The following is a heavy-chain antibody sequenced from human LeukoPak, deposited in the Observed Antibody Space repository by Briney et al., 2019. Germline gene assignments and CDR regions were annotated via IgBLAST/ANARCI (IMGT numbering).Heavy chain of an antibody. CDR3: ARDKSGYDYYYYYGMDV. J-gene: IGHJ6*02. D-gene: IGHD5-18*01. CDR1: GFTFSSDS. V-gene: IGHV3-21*01. Sequence: PGGSLRLSCAPSGFTFSSDSMNRVRQAPGKGLEWVSSISSSSIYIYYADSVKGRFTISRDNAKNSLYLQMNSLRAEDTAVYYCARDKSGYDYYYYYGMDVWGQGTTVTVSS. CDR2: ISSSSIYI.